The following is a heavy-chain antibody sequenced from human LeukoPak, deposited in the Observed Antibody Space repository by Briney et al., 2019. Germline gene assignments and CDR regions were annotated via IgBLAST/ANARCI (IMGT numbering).Heavy chain of an antibody. D-gene: IGHD4-17*01. J-gene: IGHJ3*02. CDR1: GFTFSEYA. V-gene: IGHV3-48*03. CDR2: ISSSANII. Sequence: GGSLRLSCADSGFTFSEYAMNWVRQAPGKGLEWVSYISSSANIIYYEDSVKGRVTISRDNAKNSLYLQMNSLRAEDTAVYYCARDGRTYGDAFDIWGQGTMVTVSS. CDR3: ARDGRTYGDAFDI.